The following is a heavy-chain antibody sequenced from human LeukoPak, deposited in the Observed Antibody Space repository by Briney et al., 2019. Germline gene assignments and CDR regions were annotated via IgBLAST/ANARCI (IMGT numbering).Heavy chain of an antibody. CDR1: GVSVSSNSAA. V-gene: IGHV6-1*01. Sequence: SQTLSLTCAISGVSVSSNSAAWNWIRPSPSRGLEWLIRTYDRSKWYNDYAVSVKSRITINPDTSKNQFSLQLNSVTPEDTAVYYCAREAYYYDSSGPHDAFDIWGQGTMVTVSS. D-gene: IGHD3-22*01. CDR3: AREAYYYDSSGPHDAFDI. CDR2: TYDRSKWYN. J-gene: IGHJ3*02.